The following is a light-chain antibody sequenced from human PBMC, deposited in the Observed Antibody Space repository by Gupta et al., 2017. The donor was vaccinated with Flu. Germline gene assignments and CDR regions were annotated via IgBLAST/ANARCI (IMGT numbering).Light chain of an antibody. Sequence: GDRVTITCRASQDINRFLAWFQQKPGKAPKPLIYAASTLHSGVPSKFSGSGSGTDFSLTISSLQPEDFASYYCQQYKSYPVSFGQGTKLEIK. CDR1: QDINRF. CDR2: AAS. J-gene: IGKJ2*03. CDR3: QQYKSYPVS. V-gene: IGKV1-16*02.